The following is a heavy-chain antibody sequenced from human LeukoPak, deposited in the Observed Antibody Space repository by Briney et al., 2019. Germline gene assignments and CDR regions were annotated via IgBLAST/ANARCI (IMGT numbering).Heavy chain of an antibody. CDR3: ARSLTIFGVGSWYFDL. D-gene: IGHD3-3*01. J-gene: IGHJ2*01. CDR1: GGSISSGIYY. CDR2: IYTSGST. Sequence: SESLSLTCTVSGGSISSGIYYWSWIRQPAGKGLEWIGRIYTSGSTNYNPSLKSRVTISVDTSKNQFSLKLSSVTAADTAVYYCARSLTIFGVGSWYFDLWGRGTLVTVSS. V-gene: IGHV4-61*02.